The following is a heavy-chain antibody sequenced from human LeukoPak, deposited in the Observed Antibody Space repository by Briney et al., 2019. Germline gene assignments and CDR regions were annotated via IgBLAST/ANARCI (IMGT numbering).Heavy chain of an antibody. CDR1: GFTFSSYS. D-gene: IGHD3-22*01. Sequence: GGSLRLSCAASGFTFSSYSMNWVRQAPGKGLEWVSSISSSSSYIYYADSVKGRFTISRDNSKNTLYLQMNSLRAEDTAVYYCAYTMIVVGFDYWGQGTLVTVSS. V-gene: IGHV3-21*01. CDR3: AYTMIVVGFDY. CDR2: ISSSSSYI. J-gene: IGHJ4*02.